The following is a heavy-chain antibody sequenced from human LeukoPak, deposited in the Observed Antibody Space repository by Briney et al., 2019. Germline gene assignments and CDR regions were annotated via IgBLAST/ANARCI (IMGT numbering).Heavy chain of an antibody. CDR1: GYTFTGYY. CDR2: INPNSGGT. D-gene: IGHD3-10*01. CDR3: ARVAVYYGSGSFFDY. Sequence: ASVKVSCKASGYTFTGYYMHWVRQAPGQGLEWMGWINPNSGGTNYAQKSQGRVTMTRDTSISTAYMELSRLRSDDTAVYYCARVAVYYGSGSFFDYWGQGTLVTVSS. V-gene: IGHV1-2*02. J-gene: IGHJ4*02.